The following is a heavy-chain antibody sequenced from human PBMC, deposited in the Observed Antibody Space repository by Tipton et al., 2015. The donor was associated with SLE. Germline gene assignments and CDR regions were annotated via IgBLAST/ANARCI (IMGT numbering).Heavy chain of an antibody. Sequence: TLSLTCAVSGYSISSGYYWGWIRQPPGKGLEWIGSIYHSGSTYYNPSLESRVTISVDTSKNQFSLKLSSVTAADTAVYYCASGDCSGGSCYSPVAPGAFDIWGQGTMVTVSS. J-gene: IGHJ3*02. CDR2: IYHSGST. D-gene: IGHD2-15*01. V-gene: IGHV4-38-2*01. CDR1: GYSISSGYY. CDR3: ASGDCSGGSCYSPVAPGAFDI.